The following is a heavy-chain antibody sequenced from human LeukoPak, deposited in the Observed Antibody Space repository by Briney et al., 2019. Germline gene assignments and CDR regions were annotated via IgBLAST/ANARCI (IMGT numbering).Heavy chain of an antibody. J-gene: IGHJ4*02. CDR3: ATDLTGAKDD. V-gene: IGHV3-74*01. CDR1: GFTLSTYW. Sequence: GGSLRLSCVASGFTLSTYWMHWVDQAPGKGLVWVSRINADGRYTSYADSVKGRFTISRDNAKNTLYLQLNSLRAEDTAVYYCATDLTGAKDDWGQGTLVTVSS. CDR2: INADGRYT. D-gene: IGHD1-26*01.